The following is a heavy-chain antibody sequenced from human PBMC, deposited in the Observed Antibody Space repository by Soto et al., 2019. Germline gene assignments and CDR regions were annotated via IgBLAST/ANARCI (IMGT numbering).Heavy chain of an antibody. J-gene: IGHJ4*02. CDR1: GFTFSSYG. CDR2: LSYDGSNK. CDR3: ANDLGEQWLDRYFDH. V-gene: IGHV3-30*18. Sequence: QVQLVESGGGVVQPGRSLRLSCSASGFTFSSYGMHWVRQAPGKGLEWVAVLSYDGSNKYYADSVKGRFTISRDNSKNTLYLQMNSLRAEDTAVYYCANDLGEQWLDRYFDHWGQGTLVTVSS. D-gene: IGHD6-19*01.